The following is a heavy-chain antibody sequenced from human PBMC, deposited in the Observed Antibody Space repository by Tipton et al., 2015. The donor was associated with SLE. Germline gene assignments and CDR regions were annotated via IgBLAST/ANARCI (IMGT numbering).Heavy chain of an antibody. CDR1: GGSISSSSYY. D-gene: IGHD2-8*02. CDR2: IYYSGST. Sequence: LRLSCTVSGGSISSSSYYWGWIRQPPGKGLEWIGSIYYSGSTNYNPSLKSRVTISVDTSKNQFSLKLSSVTAADTAVYYCARRSWWGQGAFDIWGQGTMVTVSS. V-gene: IGHV4-39*07. CDR3: ARRSWWGQGAFDI. J-gene: IGHJ3*02.